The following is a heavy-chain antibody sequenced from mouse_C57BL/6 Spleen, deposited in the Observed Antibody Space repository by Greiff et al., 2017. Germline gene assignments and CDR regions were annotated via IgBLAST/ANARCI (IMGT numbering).Heavy chain of an antibody. J-gene: IGHJ3*01. CDR2: IYPRSGNT. CDR3: ARAGGYDGVFAD. D-gene: IGHD2-2*01. V-gene: IGHV1-81*01. CDR1: GYTFTSYG. Sequence: VKLMESGAELARPGASVKLSCKASGYTFTSYGISWVKQRTGQGLEWIGEIYPRSGNTYYNEKFKGKATLTADKSSSTAYMELRSLTSEDSAVYFCARAGGYDGVFADWGQGTLVTVSA.